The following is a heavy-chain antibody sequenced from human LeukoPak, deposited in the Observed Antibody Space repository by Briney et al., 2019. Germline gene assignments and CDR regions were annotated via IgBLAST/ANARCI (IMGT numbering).Heavy chain of an antibody. CDR3: ARADQHYYHYYMDV. CDR1: GYTFTGYY. V-gene: IGHV1-2*02. J-gene: IGHJ6*03. Sequence: GASVKVSCKASGYTFTGYYMHWVRQAPGQGLEWMGWINPNSGGTNYAQKFQGRVTMTKDTSISTAYMELSRLRSDDTAVYYCARADQHYYHYYMDVWGKGTTVTVSS. CDR2: INPNSGGT.